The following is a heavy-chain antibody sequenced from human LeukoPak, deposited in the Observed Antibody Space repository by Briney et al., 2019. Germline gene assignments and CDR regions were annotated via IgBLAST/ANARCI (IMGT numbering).Heavy chain of an antibody. CDR1: GGSISSGGYS. V-gene: IGHV4-30-2*01. CDR3: ARRSGAHFDY. CDR2: IYHSGST. J-gene: IGHJ4*02. Sequence: SQTLSLTCAVSGGSISSGGYSWSWTRQPPGKGLEWIGYIYHSGSTYYNPSLKSRVTISVDRSKNQFSLKLSSVTAADTAVYYCARRSGAHFDYWGQGTLVTVPS.